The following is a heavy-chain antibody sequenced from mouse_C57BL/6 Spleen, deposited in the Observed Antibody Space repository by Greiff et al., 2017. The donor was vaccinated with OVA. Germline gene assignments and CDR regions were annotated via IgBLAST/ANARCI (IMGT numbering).Heavy chain of an antibody. Sequence: EVQLQQSGPELVKPGASVKISCKASGYTFTDYYMNWVKQSHGKSLEWIGDINPNNGGTSYNQKFKGKATLHVDKSSSPAYMELRNLTSEDSAVYYGAREGGYGYYFDVWGKGTTLTVSS. CDR1: GYTFTDYY. D-gene: IGHD2-2*01. V-gene: IGHV1-26*01. J-gene: IGHJ2*01. CDR3: AREGGYGYYFDV. CDR2: INPNNGGT.